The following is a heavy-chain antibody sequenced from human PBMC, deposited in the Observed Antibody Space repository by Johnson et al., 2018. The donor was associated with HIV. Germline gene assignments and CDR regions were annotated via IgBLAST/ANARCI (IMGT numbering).Heavy chain of an antibody. CDR1: GFTFSNYW. CDR2: IWYDGSYK. Sequence: QVQLVESGGGVVQPGGSLRLSCAGAGFTFSNYWMSWVRQAPGKGLQWVAVIWYDGSYKYYADSVKGRFTISRDDSKNTLYLQMNSLRAEDTAVYYCARDWGGYDAFDIWGQGTMVTVSS. CDR3: ARDWGGYDAFDI. V-gene: IGHV3-33*08. D-gene: IGHD1-26*01. J-gene: IGHJ3*02.